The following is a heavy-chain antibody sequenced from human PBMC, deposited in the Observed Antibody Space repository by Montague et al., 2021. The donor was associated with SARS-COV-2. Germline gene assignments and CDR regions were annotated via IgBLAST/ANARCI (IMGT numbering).Heavy chain of an antibody. CDR2: INQSGST. V-gene: IGHV4-34*01. Sequence: SETLSLTCAVYGGSFSGYYWSWIRQPPGKGLEWIGEINQSGSTNXNPSLKSRVTLSVDTSKKKFSLKLSSLTAADTAVYYCARVAGGYYHDSSAYFDYWGQGSMVTVSS. J-gene: IGHJ4*02. CDR1: GGSFSGYY. D-gene: IGHD3-22*01. CDR3: ARVAGGYYHDSSAYFDY.